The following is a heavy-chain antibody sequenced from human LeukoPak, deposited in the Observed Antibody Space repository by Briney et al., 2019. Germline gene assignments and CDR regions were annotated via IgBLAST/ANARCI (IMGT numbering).Heavy chain of an antibody. CDR3: AKDHYWSIDY. CDR1: GFDFSSNW. J-gene: IGHJ4*02. Sequence: GGSLRLSCAASGFDFSSNWMHWVRHAPGQGLVWVSRIKGDGISTNYADSVKGRFTISRDIARNTLYLQMNSLRAEDTGVYYCAKDHYWSIDYWGRGTLVTVSS. CDR2: IKGDGIST. D-gene: IGHD3-3*01. V-gene: IGHV3-74*01.